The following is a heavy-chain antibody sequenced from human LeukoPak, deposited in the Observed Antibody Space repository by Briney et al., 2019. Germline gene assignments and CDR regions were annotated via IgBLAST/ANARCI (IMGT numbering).Heavy chain of an antibody. CDR1: GGSISSYY. CDR2: IYYSGST. D-gene: IGHD7-27*01. Sequence: SETLSLTCTVSGGSISSYYWSWIRQPPGKGLEWIGYIYYSGSTNYNPSLKSRVTISVDTSKNQFSLKLSSVTAADTAVYYCAREGEGTGENWYFDYWGQGTLVTVSS. CDR3: AREGEGTGENWYFDY. J-gene: IGHJ4*02. V-gene: IGHV4-59*01.